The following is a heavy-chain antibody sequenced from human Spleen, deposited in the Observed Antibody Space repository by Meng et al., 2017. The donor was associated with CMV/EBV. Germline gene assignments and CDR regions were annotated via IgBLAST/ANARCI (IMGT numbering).Heavy chain of an antibody. CDR3: ARDAIFVPSIAKQNYYGKDV. CDR1: GYSISSGYY. V-gene: IGHV4-38-2*02. D-gene: IGHD3-3*02. Sequence: SETLSLTCTVSGYSISSGYYWGWIRQPPGKGLEWIGSIYHGGSTYYNPSLKSRAAISIDTSKNQFFLKMTSVTAADTAVYYCARDAIFVPSIAKQNYYGKDVWGQGTTVTVSS. CDR2: IYHGGST. J-gene: IGHJ6*02.